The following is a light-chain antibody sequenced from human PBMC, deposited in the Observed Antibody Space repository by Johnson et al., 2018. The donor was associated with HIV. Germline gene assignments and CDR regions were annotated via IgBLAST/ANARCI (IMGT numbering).Light chain of an antibody. V-gene: IGLV1-51*01. CDR1: SSNIGNNY. J-gene: IGLJ1*01. Sequence: QSVLSQPPSVSAAPGQKVTISCSGSSSNIGNNYVSWYQQLPGTVPKLLIYDNNKRPSGIPDRFSGSKSGTSATLGITGLQTGDEADYYCGTWDSSLSAHVFGTGTKVTVL. CDR3: GTWDSSLSAHV. CDR2: DNN.